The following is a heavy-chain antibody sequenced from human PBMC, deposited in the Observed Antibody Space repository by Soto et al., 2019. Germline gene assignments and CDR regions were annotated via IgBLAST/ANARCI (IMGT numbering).Heavy chain of an antibody. CDR3: ARDWSGNYYGSGSYHVFDI. Sequence: QVQLVQSGAEVKKPGASVKVSCKASGYTFTSYGISWVRQAPGQGLEWMGWISAYNGNTNYAQKVQGRVTMTTDTATSTAYMELRSLRSADTAVYYCARDWSGNYYGSGSYHVFDIWGQGTMVTVSS. D-gene: IGHD3-10*01. CDR2: ISAYNGNT. CDR1: GYTFTSYG. J-gene: IGHJ3*02. V-gene: IGHV1-18*01.